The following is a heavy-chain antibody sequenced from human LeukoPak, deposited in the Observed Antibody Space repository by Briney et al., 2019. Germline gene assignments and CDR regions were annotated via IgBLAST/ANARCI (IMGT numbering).Heavy chain of an antibody. D-gene: IGHD2-2*01. J-gene: IGHJ6*03. Sequence: ASVKVSCKASGYTFTSYGISWVRQAPGQGLEWMGWISAYNGNTNYAQKLQGRVTMTTDTSTSTAYMELRSLRSDDTAVYYCARDLCSSTSCSYPYYYYMDVWGKGTTVTVPS. CDR2: ISAYNGNT. CDR1: GYTFTSYG. V-gene: IGHV1-18*01. CDR3: ARDLCSSTSCSYPYYYYMDV.